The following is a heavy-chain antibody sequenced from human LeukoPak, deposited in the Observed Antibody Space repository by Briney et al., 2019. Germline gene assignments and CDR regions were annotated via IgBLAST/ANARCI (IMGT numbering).Heavy chain of an antibody. CDR1: GFTFSSYS. D-gene: IGHD4-11*01. J-gene: IGHJ6*02. CDR3: ARDIATTVTTFSNYYYYGMDV. Sequence: GGSLRLSCAASGFTFSSYSMNWARQAPGKGLEWVSSISSSSSYIYYADSVKGQFTISRDNAKNSLYLQMNSLRAEDTAVYYCARDIATTVTTFSNYYYYGMDVWGQGTTVIVSS. CDR2: ISSSSSYI. V-gene: IGHV3-21*01.